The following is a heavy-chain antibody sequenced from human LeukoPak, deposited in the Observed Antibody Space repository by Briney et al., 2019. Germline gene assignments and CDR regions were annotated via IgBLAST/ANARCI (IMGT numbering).Heavy chain of an antibody. CDR3: ASELHGGRLWRFDY. J-gene: IGHJ4*02. D-gene: IGHD2-15*01. CDR1: CDSVSSNDVT. V-gene: IGHV6-1*01. CDR2: TYYRPTYNV. Sequence: SQTLSLTFASSCDSVSSNDVTLNWLNHSPSRGLEGLGMTYYRPTYNVDYAPSVRGRITVDAHTSNNQFALLLYCVTPEDTAVYYCASELHGGRLWRFDYWGQGTLVTVSS.